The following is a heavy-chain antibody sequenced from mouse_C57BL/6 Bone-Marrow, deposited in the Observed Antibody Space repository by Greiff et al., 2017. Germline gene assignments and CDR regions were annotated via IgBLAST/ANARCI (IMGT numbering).Heavy chain of an antibody. D-gene: IGHD2-4*01. CDR1: GYTFTGYW. CDR2: ILPGSGST. Sequence: VKLQESGAELMKPGASVKLSCKATGYTFTGYWIEWVKQRPGHGLEWIGEILPGSGSTNYNEKFKGKATFTADTSSNTAYMQLSSLTTEDSAIYYCARFYDYDEGPSHYYAMDYWGQGTSVTVSS. V-gene: IGHV1-9*01. CDR3: ARFYDYDEGPSHYYAMDY. J-gene: IGHJ4*01.